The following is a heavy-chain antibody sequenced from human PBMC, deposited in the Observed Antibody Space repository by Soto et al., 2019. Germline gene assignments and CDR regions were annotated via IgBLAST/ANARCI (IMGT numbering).Heavy chain of an antibody. CDR1: GGSISSGDYY. CDR2: IYYSGST. CDR3: AGGNYYDSSGTSPPNDY. D-gene: IGHD3-22*01. J-gene: IGHJ4*02. Sequence: SETLSLTCTVSGGSISSGDYYWSWIRQPPGKGLEWIGYIYYSGSTYYNPSLKRRVTISVDTSKNHFPLKLSSVTAADTAVYYCAGGNYYDSSGTSPPNDYWGQGTLVTVSS. V-gene: IGHV4-30-4*01.